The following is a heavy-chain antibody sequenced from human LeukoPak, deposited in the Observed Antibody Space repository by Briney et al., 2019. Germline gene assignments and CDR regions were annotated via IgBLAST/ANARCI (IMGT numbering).Heavy chain of an antibody. CDR1: GFTLSRFW. CDR3: TTNWGFDY. V-gene: IGHV3-7*01. Sequence: GGSLRLSCGASGFTLSRFWMTWVRQAPGKGLEWVANIKEDGSETYYVDSVKGRFTISRDNAKNSLFLQMNSLRAEDTGIYYCTTNWGFDYWGQGTLVTVST. CDR2: IKEDGSET. D-gene: IGHD7-27*01. J-gene: IGHJ4*02.